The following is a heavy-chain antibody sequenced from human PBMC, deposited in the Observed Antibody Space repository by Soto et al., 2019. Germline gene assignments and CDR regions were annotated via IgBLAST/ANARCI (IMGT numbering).Heavy chain of an antibody. J-gene: IGHJ4*02. D-gene: IGHD5-12*01. V-gene: IGHV1-24*01. CDR3: ATLEGYPYHFDY. CDR2: FDPEDGET. Sequence: ASVKVSCKVSGYTLTELSMHWVRQAPGKGLEWMGGFDPEDGETIYAQKFQGRVTMTEDTSTDTAYMELSSLRSEDTAVYYCATLEGYPYHFDYWGQGTLVTVSS. CDR1: GYTLTELS.